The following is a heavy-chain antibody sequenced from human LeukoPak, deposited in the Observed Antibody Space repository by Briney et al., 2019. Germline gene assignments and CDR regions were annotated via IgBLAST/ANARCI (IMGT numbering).Heavy chain of an antibody. J-gene: IGHJ4*02. CDR1: GYTFIGYY. Sequence: ASVKVSCKASGYTFIGYYMHWVRQAPGQGLEWMGRINPNSGGTNYAQKFQGRVTMTRDTSISTAYMELSRLRSDDTAVYYCARVEATIFGVDRDDYWGQGTLVTVSS. D-gene: IGHD3-3*01. CDR3: ARVEATIFGVDRDDY. CDR2: INPNSGGT. V-gene: IGHV1-2*06.